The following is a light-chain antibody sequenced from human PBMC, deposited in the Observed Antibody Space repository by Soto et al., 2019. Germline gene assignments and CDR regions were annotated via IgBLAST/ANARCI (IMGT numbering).Light chain of an antibody. J-gene: IGKJ1*01. CDR1: QKISSTV. V-gene: IGKV3-20*01. CDR2: GAS. CDR3: QQCGGSPT. Sequence: EIVLTQSPGILSLSPGEIASLSFGASQKISSTVLAWYQQKPGQAPRLLIYGASSRTTGIPDRFSGSGSGTDFTLTISRLEPEDFAMYYCQQCGGSPTFGQGTKVDIK.